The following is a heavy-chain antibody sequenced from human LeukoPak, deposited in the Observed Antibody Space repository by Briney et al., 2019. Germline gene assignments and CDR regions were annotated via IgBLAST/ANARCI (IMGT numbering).Heavy chain of an antibody. CDR2: ISAYNGNT. CDR1: RYTFTSYG. CDR3: ARYRLYDSSGYYFDY. Sequence: ASVKVSCKASRYTFTSYGISWVRQAPGQRLEWMGWISAYNGNTNYAQQLQGRVTMTTDTSTSTAYMELRSLRSDDTAVYYCARYRLYDSSGYYFDYWGQGTLVTVSS. V-gene: IGHV1-18*01. J-gene: IGHJ4*02. D-gene: IGHD3-22*01.